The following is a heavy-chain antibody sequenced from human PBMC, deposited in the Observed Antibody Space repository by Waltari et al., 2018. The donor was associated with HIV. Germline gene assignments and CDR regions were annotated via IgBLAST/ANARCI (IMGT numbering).Heavy chain of an antibody. Sequence: QVQLVESGGGVVQPGRSLRLSCAASGFTFSSYGMHWVRQAPGKGLEWVAVIWYDGSNKYYADSVKGRFTISRDNSKNTLYLQMNSLRAEDTAVYYCARARDGYNFIDYCGQGTLVTVSS. V-gene: IGHV3-33*01. CDR2: IWYDGSNK. D-gene: IGHD5-12*01. J-gene: IGHJ4*02. CDR3: ARARDGYNFIDY. CDR1: GFTFSSYG.